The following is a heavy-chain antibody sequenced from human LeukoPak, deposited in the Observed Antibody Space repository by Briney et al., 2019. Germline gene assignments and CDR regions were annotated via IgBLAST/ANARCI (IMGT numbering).Heavy chain of an antibody. CDR2: IKPDGREK. J-gene: IGHJ4*02. V-gene: IGHV3-7*03. D-gene: IGHD5-24*01. Sequence: GGSLRLYCEAYGSTLSNYWITWVRQAPGKGLEWVANIKPDGREKYYMPSVKGRFTISRDSAKNSFYLQMNSLRADDTAVYYCATMASNVFEYWGQGTLVSVSS. CDR3: ATMASNVFEY. CDR1: GSTLSNYW.